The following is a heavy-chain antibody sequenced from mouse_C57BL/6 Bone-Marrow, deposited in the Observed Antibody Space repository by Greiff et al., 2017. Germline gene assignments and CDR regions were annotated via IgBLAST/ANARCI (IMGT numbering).Heavy chain of an antibody. D-gene: IGHD1-1*01. CDR1: GYSITSGYY. CDR3: AREGDYYGSSYDWYFDV. V-gene: IGHV3-6*01. J-gene: IGHJ1*03. Sequence: EVQLVESGPGLVKPSQSLSLTCSVTGYSITSGYYWNWIRQFPGNKLEWMGYIRYDGSNNYNPSLQNRISITRDTSKNQFFLKLNSVTTEDTATYYCAREGDYYGSSYDWYFDVWGTGTTVTVSS. CDR2: IRYDGSN.